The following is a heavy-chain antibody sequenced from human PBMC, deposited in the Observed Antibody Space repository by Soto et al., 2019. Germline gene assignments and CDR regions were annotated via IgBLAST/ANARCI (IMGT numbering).Heavy chain of an antibody. CDR2: VIPMFGTA. J-gene: IGHJ6*02. Sequence: SVKVSCKTSGGSFSNYAISWVRQAPGQGLEWMGAVIPMFGTANYAQMFQGRVTITADESTNTAYMEVSSLRSEDSAVYYCARGATVTREYFYGMDVWGQGTTVTVSS. V-gene: IGHV1-69*13. D-gene: IGHD4-4*01. CDR3: ARGATVTREYFYGMDV. CDR1: GGSFSNYA.